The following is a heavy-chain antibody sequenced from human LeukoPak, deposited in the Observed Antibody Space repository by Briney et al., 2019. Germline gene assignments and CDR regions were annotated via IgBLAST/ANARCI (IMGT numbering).Heavy chain of an antibody. Sequence: SETLSLTCAVYGGSFSGYYWSWIRQPPGKGLEWIGEINHSGSTNYNPSLKSRVTISVDKSKNQFSLKLSSVTAADTAVYYCARETPSGSYGFYFDYWGQGTLVAVSS. CDR1: GGSFSGYY. CDR2: INHSGST. CDR3: ARETPSGSYGFYFDY. V-gene: IGHV4-34*01. D-gene: IGHD1-26*01. J-gene: IGHJ4*02.